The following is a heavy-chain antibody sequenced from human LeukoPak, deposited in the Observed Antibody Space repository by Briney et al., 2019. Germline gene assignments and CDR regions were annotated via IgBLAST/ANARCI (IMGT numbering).Heavy chain of an antibody. CDR2: ITGSGTII. V-gene: IGHV3-48*01. J-gene: IGHJ4*02. CDR3: ARGITELDY. Sequence: PGGSLRLSCAASGFTFSSNSMNWVRQAPGKGLEWVSFITGSGTIIYYADSVKGRFTISRDNAKNSVYLQMNSLRAEGTAVYYCARGITELDYWGQGTLVTVSS. CDR1: GFTFSSNS. D-gene: IGHD3-10*01.